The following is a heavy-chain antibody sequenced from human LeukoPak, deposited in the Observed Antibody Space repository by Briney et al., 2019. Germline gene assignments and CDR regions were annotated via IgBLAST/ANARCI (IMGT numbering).Heavy chain of an antibody. CDR3: ARGGGLDV. D-gene: IGHD3-16*01. CDR2: INHNGNVN. CDR1: GFTFSSYW. V-gene: IGHV3-7*03. J-gene: IGHJ6*02. Sequence: PGGSLRLSCAASGFTFSSYWMNWARQAPGKGLEWVASINHNGNVNYYADSVKGRFTISRDNAKNSLYLQMSNLGAEDTAVYFCARGGGLDVWGQGATVTVSS.